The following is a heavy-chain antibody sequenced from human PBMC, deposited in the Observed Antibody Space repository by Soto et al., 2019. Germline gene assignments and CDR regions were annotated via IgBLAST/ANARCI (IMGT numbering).Heavy chain of an antibody. CDR3: ASFRGRPTPFHY. CDR1: LYTFTIGG. J-gene: IGHJ4*02. Sequence: AWVRVTYEASLYTFTIGGNWWVRLAPGPGLEWMGWISAYNGNTNYAQKLQGRVTMTTDTSTSTAYMELRSLRSDDTAVSYFASFRGRPTPFHYWVLGPLVTLS. D-gene: IGHD2-15*01. V-gene: IGHV1-18*01. CDR2: ISAYNGNT.